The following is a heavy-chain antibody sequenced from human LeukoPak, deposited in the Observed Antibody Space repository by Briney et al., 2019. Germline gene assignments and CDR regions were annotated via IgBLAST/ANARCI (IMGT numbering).Heavy chain of an antibody. J-gene: IGHJ3*02. CDR3: AGNYKILTGYYDDDGFDI. CDR1: GYTFIDYY. Sequence: ASVKVSCEASGYTFIDYYINWVRQAPGQGLEWMGWINPNSGGTKYAQKFQGRVTLTRDTSINTAYMELSRLISDDTAVYYCAGNYKILTGYYDDDGFDIWGQGTKVTVSS. D-gene: IGHD3-9*01. CDR2: INPNSGGT. V-gene: IGHV1-2*02.